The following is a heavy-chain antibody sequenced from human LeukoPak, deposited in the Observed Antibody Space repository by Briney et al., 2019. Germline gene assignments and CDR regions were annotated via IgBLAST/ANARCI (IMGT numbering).Heavy chain of an antibody. CDR1: GCTFNSNG. CDR3: ARGAGGPSVVVVPAAAYYFDY. CDR2: ISVYNGNT. Sequence: ASVKVSCKASGCTFNSNGNSWVRQAPGPGLEWMGWISVYNGNTNYAQKLQGRVTMTTDTSTSTAYKELRSLRSDDTAVYYCARGAGGPSVVVVPAAAYYFDYWGQGTLVTVSS. J-gene: IGHJ4*02. V-gene: IGHV1-18*01. D-gene: IGHD2-2*01.